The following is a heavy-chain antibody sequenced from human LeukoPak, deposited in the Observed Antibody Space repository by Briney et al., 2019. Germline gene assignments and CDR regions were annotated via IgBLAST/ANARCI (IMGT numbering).Heavy chain of an antibody. Sequence: ASVKVSCKASGGTFSSYAISWVRQAPGQGLEWMGRIIPILGIANYAQKFQGRVTITPDKSTSTAYMELSSLRSEDTAVYYCARGNGGYDFKIDYWGQGTLVTVSS. V-gene: IGHV1-69*04. D-gene: IGHD5-12*01. CDR2: IIPILGIA. CDR1: GGTFSSYA. J-gene: IGHJ4*02. CDR3: ARGNGGYDFKIDY.